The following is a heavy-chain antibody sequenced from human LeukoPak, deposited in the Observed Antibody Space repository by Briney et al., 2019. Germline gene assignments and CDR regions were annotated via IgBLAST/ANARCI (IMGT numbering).Heavy chain of an antibody. Sequence: SETLSLTCTVSGGSISSSSYYWGWIRQPPGKGLEWIGYIHYSGSTNYNPSLKSRVTISLDTSKNQFSLKLSSVTAADTAVYYCARDRSYGFFDYWGQGTLVTVSS. J-gene: IGHJ4*02. D-gene: IGHD1-26*01. CDR1: GGSISSSSYY. CDR2: IHYSGST. V-gene: IGHV4-61*01. CDR3: ARDRSYGFFDY.